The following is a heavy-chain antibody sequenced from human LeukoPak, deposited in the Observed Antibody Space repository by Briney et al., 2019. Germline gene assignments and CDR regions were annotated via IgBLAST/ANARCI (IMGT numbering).Heavy chain of an antibody. Sequence: PGGSLRLSCAASGFTFSSYAMSWVRQAPGKGLEWVSVISGSGGSTYYADSVKGRFTISRDNSKNTLYLQMDSLRAEDTAVYYCATPIDNYYDSSGYYYVAAFDIWGQGTMVTVSS. D-gene: IGHD3-22*01. CDR1: GFTFSSYA. CDR3: ATPIDNYYDSSGYYYVAAFDI. V-gene: IGHV3-23*01. J-gene: IGHJ3*02. CDR2: ISGSGGST.